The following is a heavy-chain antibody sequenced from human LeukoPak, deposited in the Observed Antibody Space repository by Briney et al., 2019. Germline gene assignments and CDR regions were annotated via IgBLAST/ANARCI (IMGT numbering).Heavy chain of an antibody. J-gene: IGHJ4*02. CDR3: ARDGIAVAVGEASFDY. CDR1: GYTFTSYG. D-gene: IGHD6-19*01. V-gene: IGHV1-18*01. CDR2: ISAYNGNT. Sequence: ASVKVSCKASGYTFTSYGISWVRQAPGQGLEWMGWISAYNGNTNYAQKLQGRVTMTTDTSTSTAYVELRSLRSDDTAAYYCARDGIAVAVGEASFDYWGQGTLVTVSS.